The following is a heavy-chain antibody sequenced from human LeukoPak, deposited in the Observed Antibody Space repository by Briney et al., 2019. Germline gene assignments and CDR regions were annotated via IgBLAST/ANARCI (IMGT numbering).Heavy chain of an antibody. J-gene: IGHJ4*02. CDR2: ISSSSSYI. CDR1: GFTFSSYS. Sequence: GGSLRLSCAASGFTFSSYSMNWVRQAPGKGLEWVSSISSSSSYIYYADSAKGRFTISRDNAKNSLYLQMNSLRAEDTAVYYCARDAPAGFGYFDYWGQGTLVTVSS. CDR3: ARDAPAGFGYFDY. V-gene: IGHV3-21*01. D-gene: IGHD3-16*01.